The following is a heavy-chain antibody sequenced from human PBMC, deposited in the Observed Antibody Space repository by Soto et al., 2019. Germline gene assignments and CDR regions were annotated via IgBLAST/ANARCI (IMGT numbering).Heavy chain of an antibody. J-gene: IGHJ2*01. D-gene: IGHD2-21*01. Sequence: QVQLVQSGAEVKKPGSSVRVSCKASGGTFSSYAISWVRQAPGQGLEWMGGIIPIFGTANYAQQFQGRVTITADKSRSTDDMELSSLRSEDTAVYYCARGCVRRDCYNWNWYIDLWGRGTLVTVSS. CDR1: GGTFSSYA. CDR2: IIPIFGTA. V-gene: IGHV1-69*06. CDR3: ARGCVRRDCYNWNWYIDL.